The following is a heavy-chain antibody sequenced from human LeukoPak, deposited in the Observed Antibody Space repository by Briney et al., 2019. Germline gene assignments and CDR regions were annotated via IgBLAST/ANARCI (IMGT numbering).Heavy chain of an antibody. Sequence: PSQTLSLTCTVSGGSISSGSYYWSWIRQPAGKGLEWIGRIYTSGSTNYNPSLKSRVTISVDTSKNQFSLKLASVTAADTAVYYCARGGDGYTTYWYFDLWGRGTLVTVSS. CDR3: ARGGDGYTTYWYFDL. J-gene: IGHJ2*01. CDR2: IYTSGST. CDR1: GGSISSGSYY. D-gene: IGHD5-24*01. V-gene: IGHV4-61*02.